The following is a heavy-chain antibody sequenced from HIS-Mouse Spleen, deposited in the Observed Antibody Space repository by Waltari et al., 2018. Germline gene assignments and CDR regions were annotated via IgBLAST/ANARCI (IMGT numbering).Heavy chain of an antibody. D-gene: IGHD1-20*01. CDR1: GFTFSSYA. CDR3: ARDHRNNWAIRD. V-gene: IGHV3-30-3*01. Sequence: QVQLVESGGGVVQPGRSLRLSCAASGFTFSSYAMHWVRQAPGKGLEWVDVRSEDGSNKYYADSVKGRFTISRDNSKNTLYLQMNSLRAEDTAVYYCARDHRNNWAIRDWGQGTLVTVSS. CDR2: RSEDGSNK. J-gene: IGHJ4*02.